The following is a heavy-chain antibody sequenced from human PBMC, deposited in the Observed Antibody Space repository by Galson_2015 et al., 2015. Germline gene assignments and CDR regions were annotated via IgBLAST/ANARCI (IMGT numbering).Heavy chain of an antibody. Sequence: LRLSCAASGFTFSSYGLHWVRQAPGKGLEWVVVISYDGSNKYYADSVKGRFTISRDNSKNTLYLQMNSLRAEDTAVYYCAKGRANNYDILTGYSLFDYWGQGTLVTVSS. D-gene: IGHD3-9*01. CDR3: AKGRANNYDILTGYSLFDY. J-gene: IGHJ4*02. V-gene: IGHV3-30*18. CDR1: GFTFSSYG. CDR2: ISYDGSNK.